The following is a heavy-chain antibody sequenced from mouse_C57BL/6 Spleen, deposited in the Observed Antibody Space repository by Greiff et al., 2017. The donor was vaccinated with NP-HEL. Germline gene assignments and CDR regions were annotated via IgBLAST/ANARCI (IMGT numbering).Heavy chain of an antibody. CDR3: ARGATVVAKAMDY. Sequence: EVQLQQSGPELVKPGASVKMSCKASGYTFTDYNMHWVKQSHGKSLEWIGYINPNNGGTSYNQKFKGKATLTVNKSSSTAYMELRSLTSEDSAVYYGARGATVVAKAMDYWGQGTSVTVSS. V-gene: IGHV1-22*01. D-gene: IGHD1-1*01. J-gene: IGHJ4*01. CDR2: INPNNGGT. CDR1: GYTFTDYN.